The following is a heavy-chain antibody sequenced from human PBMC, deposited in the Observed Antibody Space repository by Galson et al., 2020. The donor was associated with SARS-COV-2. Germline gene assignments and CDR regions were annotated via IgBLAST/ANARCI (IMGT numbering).Heavy chain of an antibody. J-gene: IGHJ4*02. V-gene: IGHV4-39*01. Sequence: SETLSLTCTVSGGSISSSSYYWGWIRQPPGKGLEWIGSIYYSGSTYYNPSLKSRVTISVDTSKNQFSLKLSSVTAADTAVYYCARHRGIAAAQKAYYFDYWGQGTLVTVSS. CDR1: GGSISSSSYY. CDR2: IYYSGST. D-gene: IGHD6-13*01. CDR3: ARHRGIAAAQKAYYFDY.